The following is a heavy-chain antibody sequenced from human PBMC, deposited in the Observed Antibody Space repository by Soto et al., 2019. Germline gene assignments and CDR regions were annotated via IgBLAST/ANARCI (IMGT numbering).Heavy chain of an antibody. J-gene: IGHJ4*02. V-gene: IGHV3-48*01. CDR3: ARMYCSSTSCYGEVNFDY. D-gene: IGHD2-2*01. CDR1: GFTFSSYS. Sequence: GGSLRLSCAASGFTFSSYSMNWVRQAPGKGLEWVSYISSSSSTIYYADSVKGRFTISRDNAKNSLYLQMNSLRAEDTAVYYCARMYCSSTSCYGEVNFDYWGQGTLVTVSS. CDR2: ISSSSSTI.